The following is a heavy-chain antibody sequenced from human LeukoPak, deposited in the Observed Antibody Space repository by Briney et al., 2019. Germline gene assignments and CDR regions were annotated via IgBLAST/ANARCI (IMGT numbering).Heavy chain of an antibody. V-gene: IGHV3-53*01. D-gene: IGHD1-26*01. J-gene: IGHJ3*02. CDR2: IYSGGST. Sequence: GGSLRLSCEASGFTFNTYSMNWARQAPGKGLEWVSIIYSGGSTFYADSVKGRFTISRDNSKNTLYLQMNSLRAEDTAVYYCARGGSYLSAFDIWGQGTMVTVSS. CDR3: ARGGSYLSAFDI. CDR1: GFTFNTYS.